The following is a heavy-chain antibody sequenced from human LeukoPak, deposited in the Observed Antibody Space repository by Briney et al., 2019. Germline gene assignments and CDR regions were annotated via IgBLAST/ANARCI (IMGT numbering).Heavy chain of an antibody. J-gene: IGHJ4*02. CDR2: ISGSGGST. Sequence: GGSLRLSCAASGFTFSSYAMSWVRQAPGKGLEWVSAISGSGGSTYYADSVKGRFTISRDNSKNTLYLQMNSLRAEDTAVYYCAKDLGIVVVVAATLFDYWGQGTLVTVSS. CDR1: GFTFSSYA. CDR3: AKDLGIVVVVAATLFDY. D-gene: IGHD2-15*01. V-gene: IGHV3-23*01.